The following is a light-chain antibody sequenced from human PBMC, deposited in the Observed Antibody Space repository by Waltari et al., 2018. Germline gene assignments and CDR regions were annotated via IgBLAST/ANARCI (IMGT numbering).Light chain of an antibody. V-gene: IGLV1-47*01. Sequence: QSVLTQPPSASGTPGQRVTLSCSGRRSNIGATYVSWYQQAPGLAPRLLIYRNNKRPSGVPDRFTASKSGTSASLASSGLRSEDESDYYCATWDDSLSGGVFGGGTKLTVL. J-gene: IGLJ2*01. CDR2: RNN. CDR1: RSNIGATY. CDR3: ATWDDSLSGGV.